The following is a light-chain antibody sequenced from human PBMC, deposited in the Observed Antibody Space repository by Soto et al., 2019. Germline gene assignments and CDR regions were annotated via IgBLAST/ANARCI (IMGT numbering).Light chain of an antibody. Sequence: EIVMTQSPATLSVSPGDRATLSCRASQSIGSDLAWYQLKPGQAPRLLIYGAATRATGIPAKFSGSGSRTEFSLTISSLQSEDSAGYYCQQYNIWSLYTFGQGTKLEIK. CDR2: GAA. CDR3: QQYNIWSLYT. J-gene: IGKJ2*01. V-gene: IGKV3-15*01. CDR1: QSIGSD.